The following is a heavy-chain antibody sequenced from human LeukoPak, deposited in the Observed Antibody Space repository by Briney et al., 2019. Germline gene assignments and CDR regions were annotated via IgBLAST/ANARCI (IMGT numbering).Heavy chain of an antibody. CDR1: GGTFSSYA. J-gene: IGHJ4*02. CDR2: IIPIFGTA. Sequence: ASVTVSFTASGGTFSSYAISWVRQAPGQGLEWMGGIIPIFGTANYAQKFQGRVTITADESTSTAYMELSSLRSEDTAVYYCASTYYYDSSGYYYAPIGYWGQGTLVTVSS. CDR3: ASTYYYDSSGYYYAPIGY. D-gene: IGHD3-22*01. V-gene: IGHV1-69*13.